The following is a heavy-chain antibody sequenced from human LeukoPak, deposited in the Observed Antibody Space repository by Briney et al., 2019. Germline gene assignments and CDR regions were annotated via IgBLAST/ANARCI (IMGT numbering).Heavy chain of an antibody. Sequence: GGSLRLSCAASGFTFSDYYMSWIRQSPGKGLEWVSYISSSSSYTNYADSVKGRFTISRDNAKNSLYLQMNSLRAEDTAVYYCARVSGWSDGFDYWGQGTLVTVSS. J-gene: IGHJ4*02. CDR2: ISSSSSYT. CDR3: ARVSGWSDGFDY. V-gene: IGHV3-11*05. CDR1: GFTFSDYY. D-gene: IGHD6-19*01.